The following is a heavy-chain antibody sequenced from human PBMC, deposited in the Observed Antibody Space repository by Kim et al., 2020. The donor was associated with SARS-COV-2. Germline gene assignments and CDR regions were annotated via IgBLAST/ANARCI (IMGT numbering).Heavy chain of an antibody. CDR1: GGSISSYY. D-gene: IGHD6-13*01. CDR3: ARSTAAGTSNWFDP. Sequence: SETLSLTCTVSGGSISSYYRSWIRQPPGKGLEWIGYIYYSGSTNYNPSLKSGVTISVDTSKNQFSLKLSSVTAADTAVYYCARSTAAGTSNWFDPWGQGTLVTVSS. J-gene: IGHJ5*02. V-gene: IGHV4-59*01. CDR2: IYYSGST.